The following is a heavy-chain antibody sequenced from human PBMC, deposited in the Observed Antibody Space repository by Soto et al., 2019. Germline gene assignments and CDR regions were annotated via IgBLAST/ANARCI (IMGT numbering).Heavy chain of an antibody. V-gene: IGHV4-61*01. CDR2: IYRSGTT. D-gene: IGHD3-22*01. Sequence: ETLSLTCTVSGGSVSSGSYYWSWIRQPPGKGLEWIGYIYRSGTTNYNPSLKSRVTISVDTSKSQFSLKLTSVTAADTAVYYCARGEILYDGSGYQAFYLDYWGQGTLVTVSS. CDR3: ARGEILYDGSGYQAFYLDY. CDR1: GGSVSSGSYY. J-gene: IGHJ4*02.